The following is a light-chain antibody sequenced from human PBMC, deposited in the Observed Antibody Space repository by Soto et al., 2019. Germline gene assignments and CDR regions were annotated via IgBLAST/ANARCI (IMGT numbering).Light chain of an antibody. CDR2: GTS. J-gene: IGKJ2*01. V-gene: IGKV3-20*01. CDR3: QHHGSAPYT. Sequence: VLTQSPGTLSLSPGERATLSCRSSQTLSTMFLAWYQQKPGQAPGLLIYGTSTRAAGIPDRFSGSGSGTDFTLTISRLEPEDIAVYYCQHHGSAPYTFGQGTKLEIK. CDR1: QTLSTMF.